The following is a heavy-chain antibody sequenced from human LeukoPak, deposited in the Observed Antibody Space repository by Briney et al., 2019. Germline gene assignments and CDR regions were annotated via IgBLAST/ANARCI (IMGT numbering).Heavy chain of an antibody. Sequence: GGSLRLSCAASGFTFRSYNMNWVRQAPGRGLEWVSYISSSSSYIYYADSVKGRFTISRDNAKNSLYLQMNSLRAEDTAVYYCARVIVFRGYMDVWGKGTTVTVSS. CDR2: ISSSSSYI. D-gene: IGHD1-26*01. CDR1: GFTFRSYN. V-gene: IGHV3-21*01. J-gene: IGHJ6*03. CDR3: ARVIVFRGYMDV.